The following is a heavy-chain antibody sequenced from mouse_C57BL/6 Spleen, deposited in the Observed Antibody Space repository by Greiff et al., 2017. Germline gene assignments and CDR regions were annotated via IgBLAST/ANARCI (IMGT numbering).Heavy chain of an antibody. CDR3: ASEDCDVDY. CDR1: GYTFTDYY. V-gene: IGHV1-76*01. D-gene: IGHD2-3*01. J-gene: IGHJ4*01. Sequence: VQLLQSGAELVRPGASVKLSCKASGYTFTDYYINWVQQRPGQGLEWIARIYPGSGNTYYNEKLKSKATLTAEKSSSTAYMQLSSLTSEDSAVYCCASEDCDVDYWGKGTSVTVSS. CDR2: IYPGSGNT.